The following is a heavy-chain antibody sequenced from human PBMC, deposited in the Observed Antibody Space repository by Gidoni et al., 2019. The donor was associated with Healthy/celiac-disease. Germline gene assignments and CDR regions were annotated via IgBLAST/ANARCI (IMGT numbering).Heavy chain of an antibody. Sequence: EVQLFASGGGWVQPGGSLRLSCGAFGFPFSRYAISWVRQDPGKGLELVSAISSSGGSTYYADSVKGRFTISRDNSKITLYLQMNSLRAEDTAVYYCAKDHGNYPKLYFDYWGQGTLVTVSS. CDR3: AKDHGNYPKLYFDY. D-gene: IGHD4-17*01. V-gene: IGHV3-23*01. J-gene: IGHJ4*02. CDR2: ISSSGGST. CDR1: GFPFSRYA.